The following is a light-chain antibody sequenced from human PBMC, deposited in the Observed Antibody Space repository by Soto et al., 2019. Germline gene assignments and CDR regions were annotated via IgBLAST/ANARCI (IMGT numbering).Light chain of an antibody. CDR2: DVS. J-gene: IGLJ3*02. V-gene: IGLV2-11*01. CDR3: CSFAGSYTFWV. Sequence: QSVLTQPRSVSGSPGQSVTISCTGTSSDVGDYNYVSWYQQYPAKAPKLVIYDVSKRPSGVPDRFSGSKSGNTASLTISGLQAEDEADYYCCSFAGSYTFWVFGGGTKLTVL. CDR1: SSDVGDYNY.